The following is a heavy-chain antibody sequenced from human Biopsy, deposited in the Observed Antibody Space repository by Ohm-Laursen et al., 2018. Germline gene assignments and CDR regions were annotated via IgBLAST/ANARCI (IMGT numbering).Heavy chain of an antibody. J-gene: IGHJ1*01. CDR2: ISHTGYT. V-gene: IGHV4-59*11. CDR1: GGSFTGHY. Sequence: SQTLSLTWTVSGGSFTGHYWTWIRQPRGKGLEWIGHISHTGYTSYKSSLKSRVTISLDTSRKHFSLRLTSLAAADTAVYYCARGSNEYGGLYFPHWGQGTLVTVSS. D-gene: IGHD4-23*01. CDR3: ARGSNEYGGLYFPH.